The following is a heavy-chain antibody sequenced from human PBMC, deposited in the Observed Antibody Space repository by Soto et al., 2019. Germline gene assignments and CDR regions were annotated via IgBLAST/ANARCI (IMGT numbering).Heavy chain of an antibody. CDR3: GKDPNGDYVGAFDM. CDR1: GFSFRSYA. V-gene: IGHV3-23*01. Sequence: EVQLLESGGNLVQPGGSLRLSCAASGFSFRSYAMSWVRQAPRAGLEWVSGISASGGRTYYADSVKGRFTISRDNSKNMVFLQMNSLRAEHTALYYCGKDPNGDYVGAFDMWGRGTMVTVSS. J-gene: IGHJ3*02. D-gene: IGHD4-17*01. CDR2: ISASGGRT.